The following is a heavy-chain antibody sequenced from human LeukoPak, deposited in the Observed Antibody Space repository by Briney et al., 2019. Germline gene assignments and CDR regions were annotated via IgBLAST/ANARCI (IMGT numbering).Heavy chain of an antibody. J-gene: IGHJ4*02. CDR3: ARGGYCGGDCSPSDY. CDR2: ISAYNGNT. D-gene: IGHD2-21*02. Sequence: ASVKVSCKASGYTFTSYGISWVRQAPGQGLEWMGWISAYNGNTNYAQKLQGRVTMTTDTSTSTAYMELRSLRSDDTAVYYCARGGYCGGDCSPSDYWGRGTLVTVSS. CDR1: GYTFTSYG. V-gene: IGHV1-18*01.